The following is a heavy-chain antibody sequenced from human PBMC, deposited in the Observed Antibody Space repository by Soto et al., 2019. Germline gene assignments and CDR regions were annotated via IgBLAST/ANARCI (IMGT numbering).Heavy chain of an antibody. J-gene: IGHJ4*02. CDR3: ARRYEAVAGFDY. Sequence: PSETLSLTCTVSGGSISSYYWSWIRQPPGKGLEWIGYIYYSGSTNYNPSLKSRVTISVDTSKNQFSLKLSSVTAADTAVYYCARRYEAVAGFDYWGQGTLVTVSS. V-gene: IGHV4-59*08. D-gene: IGHD6-19*01. CDR1: GGSISSYY. CDR2: IYYSGST.